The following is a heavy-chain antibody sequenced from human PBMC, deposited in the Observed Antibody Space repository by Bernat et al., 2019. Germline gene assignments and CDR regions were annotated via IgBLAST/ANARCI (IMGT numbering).Heavy chain of an antibody. CDR3: ATTITILLY. CDR2: ISSSGSTI. J-gene: IGHJ4*02. D-gene: IGHD3-3*01. CDR1: GFTFSSYE. Sequence: EVQLVESGGGLVQPGGSLRLSCAASGFTFSSYEMNWVRQAPGKGLEWVSYISSSGSTIYYADSVKGRFTISRDNAKNSLYLQMNSLRAEDTAVYYCATTITILLYWGQGTLVTVSS. V-gene: IGHV3-48*03.